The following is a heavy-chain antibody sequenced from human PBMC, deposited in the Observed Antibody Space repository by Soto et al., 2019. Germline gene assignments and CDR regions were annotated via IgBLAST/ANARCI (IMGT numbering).Heavy chain of an antibody. J-gene: IGHJ3*02. D-gene: IGHD1-7*01. V-gene: IGHV1-18*04. Sequence: QVQLVQSGPEVKKPGASVKLSCKASGYIFTSYTVTWVRQAPGQGLEWMGWVSAYTGETQYAQRFHGTVTMSTNTSTSTAYMEMRSLKSDDTAVYYCARGGNWNYVGAFDIWGQGTMVTVFS. CDR1: GYIFTSYT. CDR3: ARGGNWNYVGAFDI. CDR2: VSAYTGET.